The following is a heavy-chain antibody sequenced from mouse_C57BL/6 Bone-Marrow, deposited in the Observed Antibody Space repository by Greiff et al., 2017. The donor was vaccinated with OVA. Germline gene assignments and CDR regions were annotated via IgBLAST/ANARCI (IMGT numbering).Heavy chain of an antibody. CDR1: GFTFSSYG. CDR3: ARPFDYDFY. V-gene: IGHV5-6*02. D-gene: IGHD2-4*01. Sequence: DVKLVESGGDLVKPGGSLKLSCAASGFTFSSYGMSWVRQTPDKRLEWVATISSGGSYTYYPDSVKGRFTISRDNAKNTLYLQMSSLKSEDTAMYYCARPFDYDFYWGQGTTLTVSS. CDR2: ISSGGSYT. J-gene: IGHJ2*01.